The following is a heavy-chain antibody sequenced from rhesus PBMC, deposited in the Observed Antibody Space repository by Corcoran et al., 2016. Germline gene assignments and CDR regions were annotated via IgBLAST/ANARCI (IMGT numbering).Heavy chain of an antibody. Sequence: QVQLVQSGAEVKKPGSSVKVSCKASGYTFTDYYIHWVRQSPRQDLEGMGWINPYNGNPRNAQKFQSRVTMTRDKSTTTVYKELSGGRCEDTVVYYCARVDPSAYVYFDFWGQGVLVTVSS. V-gene: IGHV1S2*01. J-gene: IGHJ4*01. D-gene: IGHD2-39*01. CDR3: ARVDPSAYVYFDF. CDR2: INPYNGNP. CDR1: GYTFTDYY.